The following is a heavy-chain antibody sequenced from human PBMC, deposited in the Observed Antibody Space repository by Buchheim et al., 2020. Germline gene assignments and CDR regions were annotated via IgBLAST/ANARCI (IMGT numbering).Heavy chain of an antibody. V-gene: IGHV4-30-2*01. J-gene: IGHJ6*02. CDR2: IYHSGST. D-gene: IGHD3-10*01. CDR1: GGSISSGGYS. Sequence: QVQLQESGPGLVKPSQTLSLTCAVSGGSISSGGYSWSWIRQPPGKGLEWIGYIYHSGSTYYNPSLKSRVTISVDRSKNQFSLKLSSVTAADTAVYYCAREGGRYGSGTYYGMDVWGQGTT. CDR3: AREGGRYGSGTYYGMDV.